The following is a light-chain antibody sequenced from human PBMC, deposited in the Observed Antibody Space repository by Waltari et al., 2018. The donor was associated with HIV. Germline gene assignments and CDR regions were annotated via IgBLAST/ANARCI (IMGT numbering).Light chain of an antibody. CDR3: QSYDSSNQWV. V-gene: IGLV6-57*01. CDR2: YDN. J-gene: IGLJ3*02. CDR1: SGSIASNY. Sequence: NFMLTQHHSLSESPGKKVTISCTRSSGSIASNYVQWYQQRPGSSPPTVIYYDNQRPPGGPVRFSASIDSSSKSASLTISVLKTEEEADYYCQSYDSSNQWVFGGGTKLTVL.